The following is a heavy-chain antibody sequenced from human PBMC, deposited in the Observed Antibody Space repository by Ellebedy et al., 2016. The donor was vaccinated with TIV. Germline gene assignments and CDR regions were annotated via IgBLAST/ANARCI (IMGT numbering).Heavy chain of an antibody. Sequence: GESLKISCAASGFTFSSYAMSWVRQAPGKGLEWVSAISGSGGSTYYADSVKGRFTISRDNSKNTLYLQMNSLRAEDTAVYYCAKEGWVVAGNYFDYWGQGTLVTVSS. V-gene: IGHV3-23*01. CDR2: ISGSGGST. D-gene: IGHD6-19*01. J-gene: IGHJ4*02. CDR3: AKEGWVVAGNYFDY. CDR1: GFTFSSYA.